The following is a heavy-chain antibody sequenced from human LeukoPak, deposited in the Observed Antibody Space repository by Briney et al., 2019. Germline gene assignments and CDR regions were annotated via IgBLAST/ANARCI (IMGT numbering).Heavy chain of an antibody. J-gene: IGHJ4*02. V-gene: IGHV1-2*02. CDR1: GYTFTGYY. CDR2: IKPNSGDT. D-gene: IGHD6-13*01. Sequence: GASVKVSCKASGYTFTGYYMHWVRQAPGQGLEWMGWIKPNSGDTNYAQKFQGRVTMTRDTSISTAYMELRSLRSDDTAVYYCARGPYSIAAAGTRGDFDYWGQGTLVTVSS. CDR3: ARGPYSIAAAGTRGDFDY.